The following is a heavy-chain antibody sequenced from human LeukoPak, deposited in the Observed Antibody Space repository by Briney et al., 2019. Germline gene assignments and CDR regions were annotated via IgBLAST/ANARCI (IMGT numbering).Heavy chain of an antibody. CDR2: ISYDGSNK. V-gene: IGHV3-30-3*01. J-gene: IGHJ4*02. CDR1: GFTFSSYA. CDR3: ARAVTIFGVVKRHFDC. D-gene: IGHD3-3*01. Sequence: GGSLRLSCAASGFTFSSYAIHWVRQAPGKGLEWVAVISYDGSNKYYADSVKGRFTISRDNSKNMVYLQMNSLRAEDTAVYYCARAVTIFGVVKRHFDCWGQGTLVTVSS.